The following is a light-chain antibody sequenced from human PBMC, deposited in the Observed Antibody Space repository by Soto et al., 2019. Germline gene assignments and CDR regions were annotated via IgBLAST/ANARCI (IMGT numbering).Light chain of an antibody. CDR3: GSFTSTSTRL. CDR1: SSDIGSYDY. CDR2: EVT. J-gene: IGLJ1*01. V-gene: IGLV2-14*01. Sequence: QSVLTQPASVSGSPGQSITISCTGTSSDIGSYDYVSWYQQHPGKAPNLIIYEVTDRPSGVSNRFSGSKSGNTASLTISGCQAEGEADYYCGSFTSTSTRLFGSGTKVTVL.